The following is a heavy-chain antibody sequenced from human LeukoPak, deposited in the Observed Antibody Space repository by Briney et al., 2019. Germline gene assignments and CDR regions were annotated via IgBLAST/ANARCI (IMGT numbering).Heavy chain of an antibody. V-gene: IGHV3-7*01. CDR3: ARESDAFDI. J-gene: IGHJ3*02. CDR2: ILPDGSQK. CDR1: DFTFDFYW. Sequence: GGSLRLSCVASDFTFDFYWMTWVRQAPGKGLEWLANILPDGSQKYYVDSVKGRFTISRDNPKNSLYLQINNLRAEDTAVYYCARESDAFDIWGQGTMVTVSS.